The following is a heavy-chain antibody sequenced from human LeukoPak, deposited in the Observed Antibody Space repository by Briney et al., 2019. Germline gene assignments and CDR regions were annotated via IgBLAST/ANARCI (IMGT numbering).Heavy chain of an antibody. V-gene: IGHV1-69*04. Sequence: SVKVSCKPSGGTFSSYAFTWVRQAPGQGLEWMGTIIPILGIANYAQRFQGRVTITADKSTSTAYMELSSLRSEDTAVYYCARVRVYYYGSGSYYYYGMDVWGQGTTVTVSS. CDR2: IIPILGIA. J-gene: IGHJ6*02. CDR1: GGTFSSYA. CDR3: ARVRVYYYGSGSYYYYGMDV. D-gene: IGHD3-10*01.